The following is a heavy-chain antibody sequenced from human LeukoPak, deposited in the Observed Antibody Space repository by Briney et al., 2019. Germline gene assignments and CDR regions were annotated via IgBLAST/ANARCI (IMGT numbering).Heavy chain of an antibody. J-gene: IGHJ3*02. V-gene: IGHV1-58*02. Sequence: ASVKVTCKASVFTFIPSAMEWVRQARGQRLEWIGWIVVGSGNTNYAQKFQERVTITRDMSTNTAYMELSSLRSEDTAVYYCAAVGGVEATKSTFDIWGQGTIITVSS. CDR2: IVVGSGNT. D-gene: IGHD1-26*01. CDR1: VFTFIPSA. CDR3: AAVGGVEATKSTFDI.